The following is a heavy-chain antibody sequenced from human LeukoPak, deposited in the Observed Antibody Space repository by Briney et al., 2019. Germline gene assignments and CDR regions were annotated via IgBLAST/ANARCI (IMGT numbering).Heavy chain of an antibody. CDR3: ARRRAYGSGGGYMDV. D-gene: IGHD3-10*01. CDR1: GGSISSSSYY. Sequence: SETLSLTCTVSGGSISSSSYYWGWIRQPPGKGLEWIGSIYYSGSTYYNPSLKSRVTISVDTSKNHFSLKLSSVTAADTAVYYCARRRAYGSGGGYMDVWGKGTTVTISS. CDR2: IYYSGST. J-gene: IGHJ6*03. V-gene: IGHV4-39*02.